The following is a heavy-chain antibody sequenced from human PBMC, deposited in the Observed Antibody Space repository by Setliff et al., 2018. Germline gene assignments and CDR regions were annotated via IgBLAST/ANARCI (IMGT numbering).Heavy chain of an antibody. CDR2: ISSSGSPI. J-gene: IGHJ4*02. V-gene: IGHV3-48*01. Sequence: PGGSLRLSCATSGFTFSTYSMNWVRQAPGKGLEWISYISSSGSPIYYADSVKGRFTISRDNAKNSLFLQINSLRAEDTAMYYCTRGRDYWGQGTLVTVS. CDR1: GFTFSTYS. CDR3: TRGRDY.